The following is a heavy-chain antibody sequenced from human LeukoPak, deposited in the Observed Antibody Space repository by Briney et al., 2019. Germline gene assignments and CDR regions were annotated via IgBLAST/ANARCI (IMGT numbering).Heavy chain of an antibody. Sequence: ASVKVSCKASGYTFTSYYMHWVRQAPGQGLEWMGIINPSGGSTSYAQKFQGRVTMTRDTSTSTVYMELSSLRSEDTAVYYCARDQRYWEWFGVSPYYYYYYMDVWGKGTTVTISS. J-gene: IGHJ6*03. V-gene: IGHV1-46*01. CDR1: GYTFTSYY. CDR3: ARDQRYWEWFGVSPYYYYYYMDV. D-gene: IGHD3-10*01. CDR2: INPSGGST.